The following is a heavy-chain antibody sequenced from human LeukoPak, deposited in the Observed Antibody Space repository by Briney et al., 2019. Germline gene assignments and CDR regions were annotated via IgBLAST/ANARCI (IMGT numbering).Heavy chain of an antibody. CDR3: ARALGSGWVYFL. CDR1: GFTFSDYY. Sequence: GGSLRLSCAASGFTFSDYYMSWIRQAPGKGLEWVSCINSDGSSTSYADSVKGRFTISRDNAKNTLYLQMNSLRVEDTAVYYCARALGSGWVYFLGGQGTLVTVSS. J-gene: IGHJ4*02. D-gene: IGHD3-10*01. V-gene: IGHV3-74*01. CDR2: INSDGSST.